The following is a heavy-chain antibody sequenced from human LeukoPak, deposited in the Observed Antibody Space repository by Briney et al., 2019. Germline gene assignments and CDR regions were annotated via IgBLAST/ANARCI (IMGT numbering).Heavy chain of an antibody. Sequence: SETLSLTCTVSGGSISSGGYYWSWIREHPGKGLEWIAYIYYSGSTYYNPSLKSRVTICVDPSKNQFSLQLSSLTAADTAVYYCGSGSLPGGGRYYFDYWGQGTLVTVSS. D-gene: IGHD3-10*01. CDR2: IYYSGST. J-gene: IGHJ4*02. V-gene: IGHV4-31*03. CDR3: GSGSLPGGGRYYFDY. CDR1: GGSISSGGYY.